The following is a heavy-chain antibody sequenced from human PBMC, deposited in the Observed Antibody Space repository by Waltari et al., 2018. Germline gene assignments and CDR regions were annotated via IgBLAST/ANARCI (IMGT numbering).Heavy chain of an antibody. J-gene: IGHJ6*02. V-gene: IGHV4-59*01. Sequence: QVQLQESGPGLVKPSETLSLTCTVSGGSISSYYWSWIRQPPGKGLEWIGYIYYSWSTNYNPSLKSRVTISVDTSKNQFSLKLSSVTAADTAVYYCARVGYCGMDVWGQGTTVTVSS. CDR3: ARVGYCGMDV. D-gene: IGHD3-16*01. CDR2: IYYSWST. CDR1: GGSISSYY.